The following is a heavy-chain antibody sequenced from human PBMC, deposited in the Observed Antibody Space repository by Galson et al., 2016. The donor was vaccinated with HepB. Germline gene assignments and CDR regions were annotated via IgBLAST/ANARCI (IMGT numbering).Heavy chain of an antibody. V-gene: IGHV4-59*08. CDR3: ASLKYSSGWYLEGTSWFDP. Sequence: ETLSLTCTVSGGSISSYYWTWIRQPPGKGLEWIGYKSYSGSTNYNPSLKSRVTTSVDTSENQFSLKLSSVTAADPAVYYCASLKYSSGWYLEGTSWFDPWGQGTLVTVSS. CDR2: KSYSGST. D-gene: IGHD6-19*01. J-gene: IGHJ5*02. CDR1: GGSISSYY.